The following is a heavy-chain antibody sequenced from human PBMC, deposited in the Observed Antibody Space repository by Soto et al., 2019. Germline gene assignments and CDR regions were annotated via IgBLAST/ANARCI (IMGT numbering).Heavy chain of an antibody. D-gene: IGHD6-19*01. V-gene: IGHV4-4*02. Sequence: QVQLQESGPGLVKPSGTLSLTCAVSDGSISTNWWSWVRQPPGKGLEWIGEIYHSGPTNYNPSLKSRVTILIDKSKNPFSLDLASVTAADTAIYYCARHIAVPTTRGFDYWGQGTLVTVSS. CDR2: IYHSGPT. CDR3: ARHIAVPTTRGFDY. J-gene: IGHJ4*02. CDR1: DGSISTNW.